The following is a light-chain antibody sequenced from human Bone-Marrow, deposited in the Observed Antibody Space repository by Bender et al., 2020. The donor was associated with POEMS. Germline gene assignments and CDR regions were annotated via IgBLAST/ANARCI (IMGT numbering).Light chain of an antibody. Sequence: QSALTQPPSASGSPGQSVTISCTGTSSDVGGSNYVSWYQQHPGKVPKVVIYEVSKRPSGVPDCFSGSKSGNTASLTVSGLQAEDEADYYCSSYAGSNNYVFGIGTKVTVL. CDR1: SSDVGGSNY. V-gene: IGLV2-8*01. CDR3: SSYAGSNNYV. CDR2: EVS. J-gene: IGLJ1*01.